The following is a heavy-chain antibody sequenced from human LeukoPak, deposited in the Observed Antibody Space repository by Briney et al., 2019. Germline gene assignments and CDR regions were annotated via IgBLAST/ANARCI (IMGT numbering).Heavy chain of an antibody. CDR3: ARASTMVRGVINY. V-gene: IGHV1-46*01. D-gene: IGHD3-10*01. CDR2: INPSGGIT. CDR1: GYTFTNYY. Sequence: ASVKVSCKASGYTFTNYYMHWVRQAPGHGLEWMGKINPSGGITTYAQKFQGRVTMTRNTSTSTVYMELSSLRSEDTAVYYCARASTMVRGVINYWGQGTLVTVSS. J-gene: IGHJ4*02.